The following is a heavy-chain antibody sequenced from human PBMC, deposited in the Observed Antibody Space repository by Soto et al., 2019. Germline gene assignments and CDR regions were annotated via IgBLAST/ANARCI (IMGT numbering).Heavy chain of an antibody. D-gene: IGHD2-15*01. Sequence: QVQLVQSGAEVKKPGSSVKVSCKASGGTFSSYAISWVRQAPGQGLEWMGGIILIFGTANYAQKFQGRVTITADKSTSTAYMELSSLRSEDTAVYYCARRGYCSGGSCYGWFDPWGQGTLVTVSS. CDR2: IILIFGTA. J-gene: IGHJ5*02. V-gene: IGHV1-69*06. CDR3: ARRGYCSGGSCYGWFDP. CDR1: GGTFSSYA.